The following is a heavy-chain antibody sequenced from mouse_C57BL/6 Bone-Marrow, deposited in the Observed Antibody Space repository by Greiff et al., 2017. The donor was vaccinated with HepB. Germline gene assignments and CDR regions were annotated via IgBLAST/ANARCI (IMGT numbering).Heavy chain of an antibody. V-gene: IGHV6-3*01. D-gene: IGHD2-2*01. Sequence: EVQVVESGAGLVQPGGSMKLSCVASGFTFSNYWMNWVRQSPGKGLEWVAQISLKSDNYATHYAVSVKGSFTISRDAYTSSVYLQMNTLRAEDTGIDYCKEGYGGGMDYWGQGTSVTVSS. J-gene: IGHJ4*01. CDR1: GFTFSNYW. CDR2: ISLKSDNYAT. CDR3: KEGYGGGMDY.